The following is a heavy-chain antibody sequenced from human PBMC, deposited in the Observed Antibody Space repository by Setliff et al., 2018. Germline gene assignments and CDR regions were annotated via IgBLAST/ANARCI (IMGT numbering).Heavy chain of an antibody. CDR3: ATVERVLRFLEWLSRAEYFQH. D-gene: IGHD3-3*01. CDR1: GYTLTELS. CDR2: FDPEDGVT. V-gene: IGHV1-24*01. J-gene: IGHJ1*01. Sequence: ASVKVSCKVSGYTLTELSMHWVRQAPGKGLEWMGGFDPEDGVTIYAQKFQGRVTMTEDTSTDTAYMELSSLRSEDTAVYYCATVERVLRFLEWLSRAEYFQHWGQGTLVTVSS.